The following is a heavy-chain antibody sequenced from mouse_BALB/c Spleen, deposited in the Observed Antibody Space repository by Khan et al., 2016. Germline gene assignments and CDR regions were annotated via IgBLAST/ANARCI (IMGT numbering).Heavy chain of an antibody. J-gene: IGHJ2*01. CDR2: INPDSSTV. CDR3: ARHYSYGCVAY. V-gene: IGHV4-1*02. D-gene: IGHD1-1*01. Sequence: EVKLLESGGGLVQPGRSLKLSCAASGFDFSRYWMTWVRQAPGKGLEWIGEINPDSSTVNYTPSLKDKFFISRDNAKNTLYMQLSNVRSGDTSLYYCARHYSYGCVAYWGQGATLTVSS. CDR1: GFDFSRYW.